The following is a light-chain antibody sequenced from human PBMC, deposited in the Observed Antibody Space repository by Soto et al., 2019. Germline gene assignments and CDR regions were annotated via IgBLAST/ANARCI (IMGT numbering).Light chain of an antibody. CDR1: KRVNPN. V-gene: IGKV3-15*01. CDR2: GIS. Sequence: EVVMTQSPAPLFRSPGERATLSCRASKRVNPNYLPWYQKKPGQAPRLLIYGISARASGVPARFSGSGSGTEFTLTIDSLQSEDFAVYYCQQYTNWPITFGQGTRLEIK. J-gene: IGKJ5*01. CDR3: QQYTNWPIT.